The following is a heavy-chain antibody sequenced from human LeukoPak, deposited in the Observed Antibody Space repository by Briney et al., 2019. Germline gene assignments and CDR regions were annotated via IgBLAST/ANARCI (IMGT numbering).Heavy chain of an antibody. J-gene: IGHJ4*02. CDR3: ARAEYYDSSAHPPPAFDY. CDR2: INAGNGNT. Sequence: GASVKVSCKASGYTFTSYAMHWVRQAPGQRLEWMGWINAGNGNTKYSQKFQGRVTITRDTSASTAYMELSSLRSEDTAVYYCARAEYYDSSAHPPPAFDYWGQGTLVTVSS. D-gene: IGHD3-22*01. V-gene: IGHV1-3*01. CDR1: GYTFTSYA.